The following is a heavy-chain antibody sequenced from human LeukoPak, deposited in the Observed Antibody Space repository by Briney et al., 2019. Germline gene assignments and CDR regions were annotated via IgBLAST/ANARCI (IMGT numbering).Heavy chain of an antibody. D-gene: IGHD6-13*01. V-gene: IGHV3-23*01. Sequence: PGGSLRLSCAASGFTFSNFAMSWVRQAPGKGLEWVSGISGSGSTTLYADSVKGRFNISRDNSKNMLYQQMNRLRADDTAVYHCAKEGYASSWYRFDSWGQGTLVTVSS. CDR3: AKEGYASSWYRFDS. CDR2: ISGSGSTT. CDR1: GFTFSNFA. J-gene: IGHJ4*02.